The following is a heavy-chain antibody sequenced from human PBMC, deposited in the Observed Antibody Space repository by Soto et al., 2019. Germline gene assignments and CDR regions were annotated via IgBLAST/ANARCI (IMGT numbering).Heavy chain of an antibody. J-gene: IGHJ4*02. CDR2: IIPILDST. CDR3: ASLTLRGYSYGFSSH. D-gene: IGHD5-18*01. CDR1: GGTFSSYV. V-gene: IGHV1-69*10. Sequence: GASVKVSCKASGGTFSSYVISWVRQAPGQGLEWMGGIIPILDSTNYAQKFQARVTITADKSTSTAYMELSSLRSDDTAVYYCASLTLRGYSYGFSSHWGQGTLVTVSS.